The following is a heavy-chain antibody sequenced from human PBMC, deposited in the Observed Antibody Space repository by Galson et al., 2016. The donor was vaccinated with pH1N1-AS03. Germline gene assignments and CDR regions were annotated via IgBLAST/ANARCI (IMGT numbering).Heavy chain of an antibody. CDR2: MSYEGTTT. Sequence: SLRLSCAASGFIFSNIGMNWVRQVPGKGLEWVAVMSYEGTTTYYADSVKGRFTISRDNSKNTLYLQMNSMRTEDTALYYCAREEGGFGSNWLQTDAFDIWGQGTMVTVSS. D-gene: IGHD6-13*01. J-gene: IGHJ3*02. CDR1: GFIFSNIG. V-gene: IGHV3-30*03. CDR3: AREEGGFGSNWLQTDAFDI.